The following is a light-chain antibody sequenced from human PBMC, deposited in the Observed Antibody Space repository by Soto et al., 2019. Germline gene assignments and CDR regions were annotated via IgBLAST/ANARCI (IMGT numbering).Light chain of an antibody. CDR3: QQYSSFSRT. CDR1: QSISSW. CDR2: KAS. V-gene: IGKV1-5*03. Sequence: DIQMTQSPSTLSASVGDRVTITCRASQSISSWLAWYQQKPGKAPKLLIQKASSLESGVPSRFSGSGSGTEFTLTISSLQPDDFATYYCQQYSSFSRTFGGGTKVEIK. J-gene: IGKJ4*01.